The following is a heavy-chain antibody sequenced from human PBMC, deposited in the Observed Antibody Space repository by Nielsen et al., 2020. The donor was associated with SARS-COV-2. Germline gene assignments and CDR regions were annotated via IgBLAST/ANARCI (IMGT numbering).Heavy chain of an antibody. CDR2: ISYDGSNK. CDR3: ARDLPSQPYSSSWYPIQSDPWLDY. J-gene: IGHJ4*02. D-gene: IGHD6-13*01. Sequence: WIRQPPGKGLEWVAVISYDGSNKYYADSVKGRFTISRDNSKNTLYLQMNSLRADDTAVYYCARDLPSQPYSSSWYPIQSDPWLDYWGQGTLVTVSS. V-gene: IGHV3-30*03.